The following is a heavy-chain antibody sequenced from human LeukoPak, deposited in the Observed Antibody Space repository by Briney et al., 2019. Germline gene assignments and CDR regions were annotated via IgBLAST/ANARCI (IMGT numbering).Heavy chain of an antibody. Sequence: SETLSLTCAVYGGSFSGYYWSWIRQPPGKGLEWIGEINHSGSTNYNPSLKSRVTMSVDTSKNQFSLKLSSVTAADTAVYYCAREEHYYDSSGYQAPSFDYWGQGTLVTVSS. D-gene: IGHD3-22*01. V-gene: IGHV4-34*01. CDR2: INHSGST. CDR3: AREEHYYDSSGYQAPSFDY. J-gene: IGHJ4*02. CDR1: GGSFSGYY.